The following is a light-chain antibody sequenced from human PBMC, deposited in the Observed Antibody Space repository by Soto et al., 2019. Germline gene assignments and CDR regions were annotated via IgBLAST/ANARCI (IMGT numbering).Light chain of an antibody. V-gene: IGKV1-5*01. CDR2: DAS. CDR3: QQYNNYLYT. Sequence: DIQMTQSPSTLSASVGDRVTITCRAGQSISSWLAWYQQKPGKAPKLLIYDASSLESGVPSRFSGSGSGTEFTLTISSLQPDDFATYYCQQYNNYLYTFGQGTKLEIK. CDR1: QSISSW. J-gene: IGKJ2*01.